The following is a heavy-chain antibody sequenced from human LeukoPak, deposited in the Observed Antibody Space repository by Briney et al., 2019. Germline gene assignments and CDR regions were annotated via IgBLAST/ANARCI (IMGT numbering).Heavy chain of an antibody. V-gene: IGHV4-4*07. CDR2: IYTSGST. D-gene: IGHD6-13*01. CDR1: GASISSYY. CDR3: ARDGVENSSWYPLDS. Sequence: SETLSLTCTVSGASISSYYWSWVRQPAGEGLEWIGRIYTSGSTNYKPSLKSRVTMSVDTSKNQFSLKLTAVTAADTAVYYCARDGVENSSWYPLDSWGPGTLVTVSS. J-gene: IGHJ4*02.